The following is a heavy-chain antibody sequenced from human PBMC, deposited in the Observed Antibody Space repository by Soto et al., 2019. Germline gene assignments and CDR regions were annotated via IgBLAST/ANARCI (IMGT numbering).Heavy chain of an antibody. CDR1: GGSISSGDYY. D-gene: IGHD5-12*01. V-gene: IGHV4-30-4*01. CDR3: ARGGDGYTRTPGDSYYYGMDV. Sequence: QVQLQESGPGLVKPSQTLSLTCTVSGGSISSGDYYWSWIRQPPGKGLEWIGYIYYSGSTYYNPSLKSRVTISVDTSKNQFSLKLSSVTAADTAVYYCARGGDGYTRTPGDSYYYGMDVWGQGTTVTVSS. CDR2: IYYSGST. J-gene: IGHJ6*02.